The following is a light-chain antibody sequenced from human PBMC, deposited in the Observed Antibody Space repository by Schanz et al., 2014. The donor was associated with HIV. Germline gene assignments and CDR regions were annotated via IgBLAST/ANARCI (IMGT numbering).Light chain of an antibody. CDR1: QDITNY. V-gene: IGKV1-33*01. J-gene: IGKJ4*01. Sequence: DIQMTQSPSSLSASGGDRITITCQASQDITNYLNWYQQKPGKAPKLLIYDASNLETGVPSRFSGSGSGTDFTFTISSLQPEDIATYYCQQYDNLTPISFGGGTKVEIK. CDR2: DAS. CDR3: QQYDNLTPIS.